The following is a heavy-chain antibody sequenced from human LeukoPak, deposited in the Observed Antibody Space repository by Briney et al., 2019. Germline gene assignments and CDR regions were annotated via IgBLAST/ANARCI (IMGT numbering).Heavy chain of an antibody. V-gene: IGHV3-74*01. Sequence: SGGSLRLSCAASGFTLSSYWMHWVRQAPGKGLVWVSRINSGGSSTSYADSVKGRFTISRDNAKNTLYLQMNSLRDEDTAVYYCARGGSYSIAPFDYWGQGTLVTVSS. D-gene: IGHD1-26*01. CDR2: INSGGSST. CDR3: ARGGSYSIAPFDY. J-gene: IGHJ4*02. CDR1: GFTLSSYW.